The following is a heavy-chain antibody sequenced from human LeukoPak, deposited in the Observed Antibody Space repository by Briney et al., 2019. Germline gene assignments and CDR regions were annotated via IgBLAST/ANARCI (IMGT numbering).Heavy chain of an antibody. J-gene: IGHJ4*02. V-gene: IGHV3-43*02. Sequence: PGGSLRLSCAASGFSFPDHVMHWVRQAPGKGLEWVSLISEDGSRTYYADSVRGRFTISRDNSKNSLSLQMRSPTPEDTALYFCAKKSGAAGNFDYWGQGTLVTVSS. D-gene: IGHD6-13*01. CDR2: ISEDGSRT. CDR3: AKKSGAAGNFDY. CDR1: GFSFPDHV.